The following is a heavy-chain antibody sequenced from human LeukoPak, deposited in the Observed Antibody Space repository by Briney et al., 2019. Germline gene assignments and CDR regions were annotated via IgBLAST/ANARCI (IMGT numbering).Heavy chain of an antibody. Sequence: GGSLRLSCAASGFTFSSYWMSWVRQAPGKGLEWEANIKQDGSEKYYVDSVKGRFTISRDNAKNSLYLQMNGLRAEDTAVYYCARRGYCSSTSCYSFDYWGQGTLVTVSS. V-gene: IGHV3-7*01. CDR2: IKQDGSEK. CDR1: GFTFSSYW. D-gene: IGHD2-2*01. J-gene: IGHJ4*02. CDR3: ARRGYCSSTSCYSFDY.